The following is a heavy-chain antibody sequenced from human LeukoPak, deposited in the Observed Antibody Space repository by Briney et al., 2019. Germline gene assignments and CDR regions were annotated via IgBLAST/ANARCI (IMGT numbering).Heavy chain of an antibody. CDR2: IYSGGST. CDR3: ARGQFYYGSGTFYPMDS. V-gene: IGHV3-66*01. D-gene: IGHD3-10*01. J-gene: IGHJ4*02. CDR1: GFSVSSNY. Sequence: PGGSLRLSCAASGFSVSSNYMSWVRQAPGKGLEWVSVIYSGGSTYYADSVKGRFSLSRDNSKNTLYLQMNSLTDEDTAVYHCARGQFYYGSGTFYPMDSWGQGTLVTVSS.